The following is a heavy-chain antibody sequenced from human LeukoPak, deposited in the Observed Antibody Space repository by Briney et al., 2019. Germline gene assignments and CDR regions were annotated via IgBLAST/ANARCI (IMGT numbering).Heavy chain of an antibody. CDR2: IKKDGSEK. CDR3: AREIDYSSSSLAHSYYYYYMDV. V-gene: IGHV3-7*01. Sequence: PGGSLRLSCAASGFTFSSYWMSWVRQAPGKGLEWVANIKKDGSEKYSVDSVKGRFTISRDNAKTSLYLQMNTLRAEDTAVYYCAREIDYSSSSLAHSYYYYYMDVWGKGTTVTVSS. D-gene: IGHD6-6*01. CDR1: GFTFSSYW. J-gene: IGHJ6*03.